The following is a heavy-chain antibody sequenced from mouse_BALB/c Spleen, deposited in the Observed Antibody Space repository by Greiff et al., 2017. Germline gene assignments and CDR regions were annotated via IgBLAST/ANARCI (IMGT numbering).Heavy chain of an antibody. CDR3: ARDHTTVEYFDV. Sequence: EVKLVESGGGLVKPGGSLKLSCAASGFAFSSYDMSWVRQTPEKRLEWVAYISSGGGSTYYPDTVKGRFTISRDNAKNTLYLQMSSLKSEDTAMYYCARDHTTVEYFDVWGAGTTVTVSS. CDR1: GFAFSSYD. V-gene: IGHV5-12-1*01. J-gene: IGHJ1*01. CDR2: ISSGGGST. D-gene: IGHD1-1*01.